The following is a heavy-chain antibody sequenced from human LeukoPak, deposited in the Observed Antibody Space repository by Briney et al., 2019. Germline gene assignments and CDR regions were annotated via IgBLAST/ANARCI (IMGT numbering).Heavy chain of an antibody. V-gene: IGHV1-2*02. CDR3: ARETRIAAAGQGY. D-gene: IGHD6-13*01. CDR2: INPNSGGT. J-gene: IGHJ4*02. CDR1: GYTFTGYY. Sequence: GASVTVSCKASGYTFTGYYMHWVRQAPGQGLEWMGWINPNSGGTNYAQKFQGRVTMTRDTSISTAYMELSSLRSEDTAVYYCARETRIAAAGQGYWGQGTLVTVSS.